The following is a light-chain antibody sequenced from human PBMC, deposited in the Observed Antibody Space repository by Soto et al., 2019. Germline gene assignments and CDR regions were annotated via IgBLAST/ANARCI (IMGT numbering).Light chain of an antibody. CDR1: QSISSY. J-gene: IGKJ1*01. V-gene: IGKV1-39*01. CDR2: AAS. CDR3: QQSYSTPQT. Sequence: DIRMTRSPASLVSYLGDIVTITCRASQSISSYLNWYQQKPGKAPKLLIYAASSLQSGVPSRFSGSGSGTDFTLTISSLQPEDFATYYCQQSYSTPQTFGQGTKVDIK.